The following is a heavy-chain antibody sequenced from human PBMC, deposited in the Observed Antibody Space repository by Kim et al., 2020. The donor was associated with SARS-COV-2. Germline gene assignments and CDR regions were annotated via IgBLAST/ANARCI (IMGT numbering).Heavy chain of an antibody. V-gene: IGHV3-11*05. D-gene: IGHD2-2*01. CDR3: ARVKCSSTSCGYDYYYYYGMDV. CDR2: ISSSSSYT. CDR1: GFTFSDYY. Sequence: GGSLRLSCAASGFTFSDYYMSWIRQAPGKGLEWVSYISSSSSYTNYADSVKGRFTISRDNAKNSLYLQRNSMRAEDTAVYYCARVKCSSTSCGYDYYYYYGMDVWGHGPTVTVSS. J-gene: IGHJ6*02.